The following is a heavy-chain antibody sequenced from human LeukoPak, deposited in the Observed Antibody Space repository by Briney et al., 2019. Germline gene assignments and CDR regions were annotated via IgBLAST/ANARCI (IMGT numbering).Heavy chain of an antibody. D-gene: IGHD2-15*01. CDR2: IYYSGST. CDR1: GGSISSYY. Sequence: SETLSLTCTVSGGSISSYYWSWIRQPPGKGLEWIGYIYYSGSTNYNPSLKSRVTISVDTSKNQFSLKLSSVTAADTAVYYCARTVVAATNWFDPWGQGTLVTVSS. V-gene: IGHV4-59*12. CDR3: ARTVVAATNWFDP. J-gene: IGHJ5*02.